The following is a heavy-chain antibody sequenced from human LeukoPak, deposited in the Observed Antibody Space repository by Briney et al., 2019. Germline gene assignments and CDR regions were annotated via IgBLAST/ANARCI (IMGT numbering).Heavy chain of an antibody. D-gene: IGHD1-26*01. Sequence: SVKVSCKASGGTFSSYAISWVRQAPGQGLEWMGGIIPIFGTANYAQKFQGRVTITADESTSTAYMELSSLRSEDTAVYYCARMPREYGSYYDDYYYMGVWGKGTTVTVSS. J-gene: IGHJ6*03. CDR1: GGTFSSYA. V-gene: IGHV1-69*13. CDR2: IIPIFGTA. CDR3: ARMPREYGSYYDDYYYMGV.